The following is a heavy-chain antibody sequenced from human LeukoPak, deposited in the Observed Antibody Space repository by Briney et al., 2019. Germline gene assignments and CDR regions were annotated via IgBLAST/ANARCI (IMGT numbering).Heavy chain of an antibody. Sequence: GGSLRLSCAASGFTFSSYEMNWVRQAPGKGLQWVSDISSSGTTIYYADSVEGRFTISRDNAKNSLYLQMNSLRAEDTAVYYCARKYCGTTSCLFDNWGQGTLVTVSS. CDR2: ISSSGTTI. D-gene: IGHD2-2*01. CDR1: GFTFSSYE. CDR3: ARKYCGTTSCLFDN. V-gene: IGHV3-48*03. J-gene: IGHJ4*02.